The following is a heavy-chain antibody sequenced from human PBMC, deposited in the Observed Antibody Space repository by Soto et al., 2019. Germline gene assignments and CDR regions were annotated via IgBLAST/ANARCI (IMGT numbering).Heavy chain of an antibody. D-gene: IGHD2-15*01. J-gene: IGHJ6*02. CDR3: ARDGVVAKTYYYYGMDV. CDR2: IIPIFGTA. V-gene: IGHV1-69*12. CDR1: GGTFSSYA. Sequence: QVQLVQSGAEVKKPGSSVKVSCKASGGTFSSYAISWVRQAPGQGLEWMGGIIPIFGTANYAQKFQGRVTSTADESTSTAYMELSSLRSEDTAVYYCARDGVVAKTYYYYGMDVWGQGTTVTVSS.